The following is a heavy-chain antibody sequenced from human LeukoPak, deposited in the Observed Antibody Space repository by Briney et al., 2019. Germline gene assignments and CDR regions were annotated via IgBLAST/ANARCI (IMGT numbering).Heavy chain of an antibody. CDR3: ARDLYSSSRYNWFDP. CDR2: ISAYNGNT. Sequence: ASVKVSCKASGYTFTSYGISWVRQAPGQGLEWMGWISAYNGNTNYAQKLQGRVTMTTDTSTSTAYMELRSLRSDDTAVYYCARDLYSSSRYNWFDPWGQGTLVTVSS. J-gene: IGHJ5*02. V-gene: IGHV1-18*01. D-gene: IGHD6-13*01. CDR1: GYTFTSYG.